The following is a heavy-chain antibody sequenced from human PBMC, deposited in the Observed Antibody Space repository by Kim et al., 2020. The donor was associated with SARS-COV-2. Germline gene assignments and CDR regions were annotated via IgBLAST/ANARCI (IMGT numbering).Heavy chain of an antibody. Sequence: ASVKVSCKASGYTFTGYYMHWVRQAPGQGLEWMGWINPNSGGTNYAQKFQGRVTMTRDTSISTAYMELSRLRSDDTAVYYCARDQRGTIVGATEPGYWGQGTLVTVSS. V-gene: IGHV1-2*02. J-gene: IGHJ4*02. CDR2: INPNSGGT. D-gene: IGHD1-26*01. CDR1: GYTFTGYY. CDR3: ARDQRGTIVGATEPGY.